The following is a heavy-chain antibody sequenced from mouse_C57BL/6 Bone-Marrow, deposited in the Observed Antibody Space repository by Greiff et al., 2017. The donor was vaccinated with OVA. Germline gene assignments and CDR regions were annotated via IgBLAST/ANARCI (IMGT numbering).Heavy chain of an antibody. Sequence: VQLKESRPELVKPGASVKMSCKASGYTFTDYNMHWVKQSHGKSLEWIGYINPNNGGTSYNQKFKGKATLTVNKSSSTAYMELRSLTSEDSAVYYCARGVYDGYYVMAWFAYWGQGTLVTVSA. V-gene: IGHV1-22*01. J-gene: IGHJ3*01. D-gene: IGHD2-3*01. CDR3: ARGVYDGYYVMAWFAY. CDR1: GYTFTDYN. CDR2: INPNNGGT.